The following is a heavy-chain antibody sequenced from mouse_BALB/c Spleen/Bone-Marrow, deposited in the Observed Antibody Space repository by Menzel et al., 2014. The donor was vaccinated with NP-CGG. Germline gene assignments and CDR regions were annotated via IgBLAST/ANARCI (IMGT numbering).Heavy chain of an antibody. D-gene: IGHD2-4*01. CDR2: IWWNDNK. CDR1: GFSLSTYG. Sequence: QVTLKVCGPGILQPSQTLSLTCSFSGFSLSTYGVGWIRQPSGKGLEWLAHIWWNDNKYYTTALKSRLTISKDTSNNQVFLKVASVDTADTATYYCARIYLNYEGAVDYWGQGTSVTVSS. J-gene: IGHJ4*01. V-gene: IGHV8-11*01. CDR3: ARIYLNYEGAVDY.